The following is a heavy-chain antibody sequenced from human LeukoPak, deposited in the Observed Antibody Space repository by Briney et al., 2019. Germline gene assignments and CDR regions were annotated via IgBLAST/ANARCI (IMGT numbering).Heavy chain of an antibody. J-gene: IGHJ4*02. Sequence: GGSLRLSCAASGFTFDDYAMHWVRQAPGEGLEWVSGINWNSGSIDYADSVKGRFTISRDNAKNSLYLQMNSLRAEDTAVYYCARALFVGIAARQLLFDYWGQGTLVTVSS. CDR3: ARALFVGIAARQLLFDY. V-gene: IGHV3-9*01. CDR2: INWNSGSI. D-gene: IGHD6-6*01. CDR1: GFTFDDYA.